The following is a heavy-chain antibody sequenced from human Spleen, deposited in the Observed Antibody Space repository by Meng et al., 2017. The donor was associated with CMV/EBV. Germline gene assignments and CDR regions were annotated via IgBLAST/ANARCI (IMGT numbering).Heavy chain of an antibody. Sequence: LSSASSGFTFSSYAMSWVRQAPGKGLEWVSVIYSGTSSTSYADSVKGRFTISRDISKKTLYLEMNSLRAEDTAVYYCARNVYSSGWYWGQGTLVTVSS. J-gene: IGHJ4*02. CDR1: GFTFSSYA. CDR3: ARNVYSSGWY. CDR2: IYSGTSST. D-gene: IGHD6-19*01. V-gene: IGHV3-23*03.